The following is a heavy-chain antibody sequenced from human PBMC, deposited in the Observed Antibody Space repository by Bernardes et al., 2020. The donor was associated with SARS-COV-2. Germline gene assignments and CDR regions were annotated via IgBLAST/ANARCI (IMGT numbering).Heavy chain of an antibody. CDR3: ARGVLDIVVVPAGRFDP. CDR2: IKLSGST. CDR1: GLSFSSYW. D-gene: IGHD2-2*03. J-gene: IGHJ5*02. V-gene: IGHV4-34*01. Sequence: SETLSLTCAAYGLSFSSYWLNWIRQPPGKGLVWIGEIKLSGSTNYNPSLKSRVTITVDTSKNQFSLKLSTVTAADTAVYYCARGVLDIVVVPAGRFDPCGQGTVVTVSS.